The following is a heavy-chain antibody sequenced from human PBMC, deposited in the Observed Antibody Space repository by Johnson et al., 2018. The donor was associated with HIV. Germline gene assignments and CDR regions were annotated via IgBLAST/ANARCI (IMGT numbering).Heavy chain of an antibody. CDR1: GFTFSSYG. J-gene: IGHJ3*02. D-gene: IGHD4-23*01. CDR2: IWYDGSNK. V-gene: IGHV3-33*03. Sequence: QVQLVESGGGVVQPGRSLRLSCAASGFTFSSYGMHWVRQAPGKGLEWVAVIWYDGSNKYYADSVKGRFTISRDNAKNSLYLQMNRLRADDTAVYYCAGGRGWVTLNAFDMWGQGTLVIVSS. CDR3: AGGRGWVTLNAFDM.